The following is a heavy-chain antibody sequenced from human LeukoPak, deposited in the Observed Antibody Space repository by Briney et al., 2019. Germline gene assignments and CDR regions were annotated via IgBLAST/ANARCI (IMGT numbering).Heavy chain of an antibody. CDR3: ARTYNWNDGYFDS. D-gene: IGHD1-20*01. V-gene: IGHV1-2*02. CDR1: GYTFSGYY. J-gene: IGHJ4*02. Sequence: SVKVSCKASGYTFSGYYIHWVRQAPGRGLEWVGWINARNGDTNYAQKFQGRVILTRDTSTSTVYMELSSLRSEDTAVYYCARTYNWNDGYFDSWGQGTLVTVSS. CDR2: INARNGDT.